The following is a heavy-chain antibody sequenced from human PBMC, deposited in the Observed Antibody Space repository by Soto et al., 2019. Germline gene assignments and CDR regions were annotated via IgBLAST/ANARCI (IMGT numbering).Heavy chain of an antibody. CDR2: IIPIFGTA. J-gene: IGHJ6*02. D-gene: IGHD6-6*01. CDR1: GGTFSSYA. V-gene: IGHV1-69*01. CDR3: ASGMLEIGARLSYFYGLDV. Sequence: QVQLVQSGAEVKKPGSSVKVSCKASGGTFSSYAISWVRQAPGQGLEWMGGIIPIFGTADYAQNFQGRVTITAAESTSTAYMELSSLRSEDTAVFYCASGMLEIGARLSYFYGLDVWGQGATVTVSS.